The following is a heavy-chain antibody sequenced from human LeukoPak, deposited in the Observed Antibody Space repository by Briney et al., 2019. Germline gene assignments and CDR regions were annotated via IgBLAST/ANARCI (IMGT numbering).Heavy chain of an antibody. CDR1: GGTFSSYA. Sequence: GASVKVSCKASGGTFSSYAISWVRQAPGQGLEWMGRIIPILGIANYAQKFQGRVTITADESTSTAYMEMTSLRSEDTAVYYCARALWSGYYLFDSWGQGTLVTVSS. V-gene: IGHV1-69*04. CDR2: IIPILGIA. D-gene: IGHD3-3*01. CDR3: ARALWSGYYLFDS. J-gene: IGHJ4*02.